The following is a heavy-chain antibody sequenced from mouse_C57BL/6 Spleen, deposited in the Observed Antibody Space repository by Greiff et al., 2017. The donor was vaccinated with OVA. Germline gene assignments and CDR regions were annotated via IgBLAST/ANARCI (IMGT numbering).Heavy chain of an antibody. V-gene: IGHV1-66*01. CDR1: GYSFTSYY. J-gene: IGHJ2*01. Sequence: QVQLQQSGPELVKPGASVKISCKASGYSFTSYYIHWVKQRPGQGLEWIGWIYPGSGNTKYNEKFKGKATLTADTSSSTAYMQLISLTSEDSAVYYCAKGLPYFDYWGQGTTLTVSS. CDR2: IYPGSGNT. D-gene: IGHD2-4*01. CDR3: AKGLPYFDY.